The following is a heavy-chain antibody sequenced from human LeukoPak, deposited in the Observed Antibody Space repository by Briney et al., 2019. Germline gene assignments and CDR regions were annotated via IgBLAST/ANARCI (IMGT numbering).Heavy chain of an antibody. CDR3: ARDAFPSLPGPSSD. Sequence: GGSLRLSCAASGFTFSSYAMSWVRQAPGKGLEWVSAISGSGGSTYYADSVRGRLTISRDNAKSSLYLQMSSLRAEDTAVYYCARDAFPSLPGPSSDWGQGTLVTVSS. V-gene: IGHV3-23*01. J-gene: IGHJ4*02. CDR1: GFTFSSYA. CDR2: ISGSGGST.